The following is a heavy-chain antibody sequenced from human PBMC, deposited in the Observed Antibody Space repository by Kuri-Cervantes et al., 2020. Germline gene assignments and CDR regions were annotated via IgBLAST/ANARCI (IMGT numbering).Heavy chain of an antibody. V-gene: IGHV3-64*01. CDR3: ARIDDSSSNSDS. CDR2: ISSNGAAT. D-gene: IGHD3-22*01. Sequence: GESLKISCAASGFTFSRYAMHWARQAPGKGLEYVSAISSNGAATFYANSVKGRFTISRDNSKNTLYLQMDSLRAEDMAMYYCARIDDSSSNSDSWGQGTLVTVSS. J-gene: IGHJ5*01. CDR1: GFTFSRYA.